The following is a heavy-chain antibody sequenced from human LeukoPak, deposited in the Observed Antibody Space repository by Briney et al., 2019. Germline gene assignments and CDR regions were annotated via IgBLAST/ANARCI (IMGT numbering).Heavy chain of an antibody. Sequence: ASVKVSCKASGYTFTSYYIHWVRQAPGQGLEWMGIINPSNGSTNYAQKFQGRVTMTRDMSTSTAYMELSSLRSEDTAVYYCARGDYYSSGYYYMDVWGKGTTVTVSS. V-gene: IGHV1-46*01. CDR2: INPSNGST. CDR1: GYTFTSYY. J-gene: IGHJ6*03. D-gene: IGHD3-22*01. CDR3: ARGDYYSSGYYYMDV.